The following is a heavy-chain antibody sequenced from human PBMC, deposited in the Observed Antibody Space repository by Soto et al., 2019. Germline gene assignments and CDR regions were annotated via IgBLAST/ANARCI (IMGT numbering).Heavy chain of an antibody. J-gene: IGHJ4*02. Sequence: GGSLRLSCAASGFTFSSYGMHWVRQAPGKGLEWVAFISYDGSNKYYADSVKGRFTISRDNSKNTLYLQMNRLRAEDTAVYYCASIADPYWGQGTLVTVSS. CDR3: ASIADPY. V-gene: IGHV3-30*03. CDR2: ISYDGSNK. D-gene: IGHD6-13*01. CDR1: GFTFSSYG.